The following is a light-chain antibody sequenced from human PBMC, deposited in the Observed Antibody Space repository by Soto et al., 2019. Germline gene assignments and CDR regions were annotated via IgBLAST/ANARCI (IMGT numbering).Light chain of an antibody. Sequence: EIVMTQSPATLSVSPGERATLSCRASQSVSSTYLAWYQQKPGQAPRLLIYGASRRATGIPDRFSGSGSGTDFTLTISRLEPEDFAVYSCQQYGSSPFTFGPGTKLDIK. J-gene: IGKJ3*01. CDR1: QSVSSTY. V-gene: IGKV3-20*01. CDR3: QQYGSSPFT. CDR2: GAS.